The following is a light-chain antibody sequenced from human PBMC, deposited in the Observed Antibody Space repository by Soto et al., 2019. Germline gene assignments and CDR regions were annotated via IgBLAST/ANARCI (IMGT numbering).Light chain of an antibody. J-gene: IGKJ1*01. CDR3: QHYNSYSEA. CDR2: KAS. CDR1: QTISSW. Sequence: SQMTLSLSTLSASVEVRVTITCLASQTISSWLAWYQQKPGKAPKLLIYKASTLKSGVPSRFSGSGSGTEFTLTISSLQPDDFATYYCQHYNSYSEAFGQGTVVDI. V-gene: IGKV1-5*03.